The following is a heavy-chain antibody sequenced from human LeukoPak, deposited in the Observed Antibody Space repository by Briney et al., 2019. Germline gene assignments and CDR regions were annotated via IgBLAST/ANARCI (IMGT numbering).Heavy chain of an antibody. V-gene: IGHV3-7*01. CDR1: GFTFSDFW. D-gene: IGHD1-26*01. J-gene: IGHJ5*02. Sequence: GGSLRLSCVVSGFTFSDFWISWVRQAPGKGLEWVANINRDGSDIYYVDSVKGRFTISRDNAKNSLYLQMNSLRAEDTAVYYCARGGELLSSWGQGTLVTVSS. CDR2: INRDGSDI. CDR3: ARGGELLSS.